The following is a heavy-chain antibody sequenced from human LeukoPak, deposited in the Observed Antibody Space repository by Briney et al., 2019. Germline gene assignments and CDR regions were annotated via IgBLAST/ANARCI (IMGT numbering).Heavy chain of an antibody. D-gene: IGHD3-16*01. CDR3: AKGLRLLDS. CDR2: ISGFDPGT. Sequence: HPGVSLRLSCAASGFTFRNYAMSWVRQARGKGLEWVSTISGFDPGTYYADSVGGRFTISRDNSKNTLFLRMNSLRAGDTAVYFCAKGLRLLDSWGQGTLVTVSS. J-gene: IGHJ4*02. V-gene: IGHV3-23*01. CDR1: GFTFRNYA.